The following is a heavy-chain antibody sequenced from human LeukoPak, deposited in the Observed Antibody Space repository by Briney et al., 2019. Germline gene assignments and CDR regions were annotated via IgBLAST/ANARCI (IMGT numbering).Heavy chain of an antibody. CDR1: GGSISSYY. CDR3: ARQRRGSGPSGLGD. Sequence: SETLSLTCTVSGGSISSYYWGWIRQPPGNGLEWIGSIYYSGSTYYNPSLKSRVTISVDTSKNQFSLKLSSVTAADTAVYYCARQRRGSGPSGLGDWGQGTLVTVSS. J-gene: IGHJ4*02. D-gene: IGHD2-15*01. V-gene: IGHV4-39*01. CDR2: IYYSGST.